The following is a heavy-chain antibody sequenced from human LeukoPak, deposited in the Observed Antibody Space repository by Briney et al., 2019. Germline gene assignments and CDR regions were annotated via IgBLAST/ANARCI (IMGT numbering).Heavy chain of an antibody. V-gene: IGHV3-21*01. CDR2: ISSSSSYI. Sequence: PGGSLRLSCAASGFTFSSYSMNWVRQAPGKGLEWVSSISSSSSYIYYADSVKGRFTISRDNAKNSLYLQMNSLRAEDTAVYYCARVPKAATKFRNWFDPWGQGTLVTVSS. J-gene: IGHJ5*02. D-gene: IGHD5-12*01. CDR1: GFTFSSYS. CDR3: ARVPKAATKFRNWFDP.